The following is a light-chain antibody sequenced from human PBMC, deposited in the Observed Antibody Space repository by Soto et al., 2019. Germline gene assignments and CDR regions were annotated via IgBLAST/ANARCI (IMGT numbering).Light chain of an antibody. Sequence: QSVLTQPASVSGSPGQSITISCTGTSSDIGGHDYVFWYQQYPGKAPKLLISEVTNRPSGVSRRFSGSKSGATASLTITGLLAEDEADYYCASYTSVDTRVFGGGTQLTVL. J-gene: IGLJ3*02. CDR1: SSDIGGHDY. CDR3: ASYTSVDTRV. V-gene: IGLV2-14*01. CDR2: EVT.